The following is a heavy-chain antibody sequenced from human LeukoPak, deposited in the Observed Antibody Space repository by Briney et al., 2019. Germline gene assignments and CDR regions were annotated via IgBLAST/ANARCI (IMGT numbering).Heavy chain of an antibody. D-gene: IGHD3-10*01. V-gene: IGHV3-30*02. J-gene: IGHJ6*03. Sequence: PGGSLRLSCAASGFTFSSYGMHWVRQAPGKGLEWVAFIRYDGSNKYYADSVKGRFTISRDNSKNTLYLQMNSLRAEDTAVYYCAKRGVTMVRGAYYYYMDVWGKGTTVTISS. CDR1: GFTFSSYG. CDR2: IRYDGSNK. CDR3: AKRGVTMVRGAYYYYMDV.